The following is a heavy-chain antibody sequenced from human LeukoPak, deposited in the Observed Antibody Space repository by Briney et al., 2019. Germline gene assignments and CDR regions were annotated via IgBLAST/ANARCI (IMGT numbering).Heavy chain of an antibody. CDR1: GYTFTSYG. CDR2: ISAYNGNT. CDR3: ARDRKVRGVPFDY. J-gene: IGHJ4*02. Sequence: VASVKLSCKASGYTFTSYGISWVRQAPGQGLEWMGWISAYNGNTNYAQKLQGRVTMTTDTSTSTAYMELSSLRSDDTAVYYCARDRKVRGVPFDYWGQGTLVTVSS. V-gene: IGHV1-18*01. D-gene: IGHD3-10*01.